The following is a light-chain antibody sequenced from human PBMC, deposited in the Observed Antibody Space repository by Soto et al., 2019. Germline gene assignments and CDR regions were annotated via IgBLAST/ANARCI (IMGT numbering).Light chain of an antibody. CDR3: CSYAGSPRYV. Sequence: QSAMTQPRSVSGSTGQSVTSSCTGTSSDVGGYNYVSWYQQHPGKAPKVMIYDVSERPSGVPDRFSGSKSGNTASRTISGRQAEDEADYYCCSYAGSPRYVLGTGTKVTVL. CDR1: SSDVGGYNY. V-gene: IGLV2-11*01. CDR2: DVS. J-gene: IGLJ1*01.